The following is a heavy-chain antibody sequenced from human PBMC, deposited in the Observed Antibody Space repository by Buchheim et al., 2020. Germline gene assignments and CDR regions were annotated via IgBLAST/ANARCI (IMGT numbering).Heavy chain of an antibody. J-gene: IGHJ5*01. Sequence: EVQLVESGGGLVQPGGSVRLSCAASGFTFGSHALGWVRQAPGKGLEWVSVISGDGGNTYYADSVRGRLTISRDNSRNMLYLQMSSLRAEDTAVYYCTRDYRGSGYFFDSWGQGTL. V-gene: IGHV3-23*04. D-gene: IGHD6-25*01. CDR1: GFTFGSHA. CDR3: TRDYRGSGYFFDS. CDR2: ISGDGGNT.